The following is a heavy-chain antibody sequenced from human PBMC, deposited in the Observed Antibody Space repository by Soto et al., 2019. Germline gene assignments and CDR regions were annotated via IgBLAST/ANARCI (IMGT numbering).Heavy chain of an antibody. Sequence: GGSLRLSCAASGFSVTDHYMTWVRQAPGKGLEWVSVLYTGGSAYYGDSVKGRFTISGDSSTNTLYLQMNSLKVGDTAFYFCARSFNDWTTYFDYWSEGTLVTSPQ. D-gene: IGHD3-9*01. CDR1: GFSVTDHY. CDR3: ARSFNDWTTYFDY. J-gene: IGHJ4*02. V-gene: IGHV3-53*01. CDR2: LYTGGSA.